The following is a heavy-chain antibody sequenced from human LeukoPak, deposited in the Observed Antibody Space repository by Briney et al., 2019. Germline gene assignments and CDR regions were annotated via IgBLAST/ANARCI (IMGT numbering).Heavy chain of an antibody. Sequence: GGSLRLSCAASAFKFSDYWMGWVRQAPGSGLEWVANIRPEGSEKYYVESVRGRFTISRANAQNSLYLPMNSLRGDASGVYYCGRWGVVAALDPWGQGALVTVSS. V-gene: IGHV3-7*01. CDR3: GRWGVVAALDP. CDR1: AFKFSDYW. J-gene: IGHJ5*02. D-gene: IGHD3-10*01. CDR2: IRPEGSEK.